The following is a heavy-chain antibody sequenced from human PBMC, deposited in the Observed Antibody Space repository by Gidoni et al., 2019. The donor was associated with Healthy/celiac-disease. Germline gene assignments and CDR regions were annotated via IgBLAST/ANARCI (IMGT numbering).Heavy chain of an antibody. CDR1: GFTFSSYA. J-gene: IGHJ5*02. Sequence: EVQLLESGGGLVQPGGSLRLSCAASGFTFSSYAMSWVRQAPGKGLEWVSAISGSVGSTNYADSVQGRFTISRDNSKNTLYLQMNSLRAEDTAVYYCAKPKAWNDVSWFDPWGQGTLVTVSS. CDR3: AKPKAWNDVSWFDP. CDR2: ISGSVGST. V-gene: IGHV3-23*01. D-gene: IGHD1-1*01.